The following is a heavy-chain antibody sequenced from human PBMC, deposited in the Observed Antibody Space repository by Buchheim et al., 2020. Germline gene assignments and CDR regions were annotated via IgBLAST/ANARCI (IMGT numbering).Heavy chain of an antibody. J-gene: IGHJ4*02. CDR1: GYTFTSYD. CDR3: ARRMEEAIVGATTPEPFDY. CDR2: LNPNSGNT. D-gene: IGHD1-26*01. Sequence: QVQLVQSGAEVKKPGASVKVSCKASGYTFTSYDINWVRQATGQGLEWMGWLNPNSGNTGYAQKFQGRVTMTRNTSISTAYMELSSLRSEDTAVYYCARRMEEAIVGATTPEPFDYWGQGTL. V-gene: IGHV1-8*01.